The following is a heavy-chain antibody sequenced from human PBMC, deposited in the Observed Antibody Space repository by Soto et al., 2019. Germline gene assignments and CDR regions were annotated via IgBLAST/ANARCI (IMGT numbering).Heavy chain of an antibody. CDR3: AKDSKSVSVSAARVYGMDV. J-gene: IGHJ6*02. Sequence: GGSLRLSCAGSGFMFSSFAMTWVRQAPGKGLEWVSTTRSNGEHTYYADSVKGRFTVSRDNSKNTLFLEMSSLRAEDSAIYYCAKDSKSVSVSAARVYGMDVWGQGTTVTVSS. CDR1: GFMFSSFA. CDR2: TRSNGEHT. V-gene: IGHV3-23*01. D-gene: IGHD2-2*01.